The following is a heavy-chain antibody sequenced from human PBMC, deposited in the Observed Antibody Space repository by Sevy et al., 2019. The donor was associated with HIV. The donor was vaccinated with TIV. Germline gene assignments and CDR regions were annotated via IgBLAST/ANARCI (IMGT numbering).Heavy chain of an antibody. J-gene: IGHJ6*02. Sequence: GGSLRLSCAASGFIFGTYAMSWVRQAPGKGLEWVSAISGSGGSTYNAESLKGRFIISRDNSKKKVYLQMNSLRAEDTAIYYCAKGDSTFYGLDVWGQGTTVTVSS. V-gene: IGHV3-23*01. CDR3: AKGDSTFYGLDV. D-gene: IGHD2-2*01. CDR2: ISGSGGST. CDR1: GFIFGTYA.